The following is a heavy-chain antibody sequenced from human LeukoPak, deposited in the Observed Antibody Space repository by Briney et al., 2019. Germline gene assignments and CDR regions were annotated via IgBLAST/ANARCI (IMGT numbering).Heavy chain of an antibody. CDR3: AREVALQKDWFDP. CDR2: INPNSGGT. J-gene: IGHJ5*02. Sequence: ASVNVSCKASGHTFTRYYMHWVRQAPGQGLEGMGWINPNSGGTNYAQKFQGRVTITRDTSIRTAYMELSMLRSDDTAVYYCAREVALQKDWFDPWGQGTLVTVSS. CDR1: GHTFTRYY. V-gene: IGHV1-2*02. D-gene: IGHD5-12*01.